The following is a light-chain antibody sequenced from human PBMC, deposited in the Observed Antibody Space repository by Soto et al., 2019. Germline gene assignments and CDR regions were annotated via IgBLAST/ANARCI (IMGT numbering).Light chain of an antibody. V-gene: IGKV1-5*03. Sequence: DIQMTQSPSTLSASVGGRVTITCRASQSISSWLAWYQQKPGKPPKILIYKASSLESGVPSRFSGSGSGTECTLTISRLQPDDFQTYYCQQYNSYSPTFGQGTKVDIK. CDR2: KAS. J-gene: IGKJ1*01. CDR3: QQYNSYSPT. CDR1: QSISSW.